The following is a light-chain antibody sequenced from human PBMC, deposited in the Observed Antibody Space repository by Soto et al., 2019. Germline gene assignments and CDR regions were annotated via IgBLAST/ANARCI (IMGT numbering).Light chain of an antibody. CDR1: QSVSSN. CDR2: GAS. V-gene: IGKV3-15*01. Sequence: EIVMTQSPATLSVSPGARATLSCRASQSVSSNLAWYQQKPGQAPRLLIYGASTRATGIPARFSGSGSGTEFTLTISSLQSEDFAVYFCQQYDNWPLFGGGTKV. CDR3: QQYDNWPL. J-gene: IGKJ4*01.